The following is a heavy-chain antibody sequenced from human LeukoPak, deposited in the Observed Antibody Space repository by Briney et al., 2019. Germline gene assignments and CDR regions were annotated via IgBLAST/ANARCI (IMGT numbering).Heavy chain of an antibody. CDR1: GGSISSGTYY. J-gene: IGHJ6*03. CDR2: IYYSGST. Sequence: SETLSLTCTVSGGSISSGTYYWGWIRQPPGKGLEWIGSIYYSGSTYYNPSLRSRVTISVDTSKNQFSLKLSSVTAADTAVYYCARRAQLWLSGRKHYYYYMDVWGKGTTVTISS. CDR3: ARRAQLWLSGRKHYYYYMDV. D-gene: IGHD5-18*01. V-gene: IGHV4-39*07.